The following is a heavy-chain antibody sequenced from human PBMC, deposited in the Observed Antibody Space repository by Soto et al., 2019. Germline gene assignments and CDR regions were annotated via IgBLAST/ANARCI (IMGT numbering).Heavy chain of an antibody. CDR3: ARGRAGFWSGYFTY. CDR2: INPNSGGT. Sequence: ASVKVSCKASGYTFTGYYMHWVRQAPGQGLEWMGWINPNSGGTNYAQKFQGWVTMTRDTSISTAYMELSRLRSDDTAVYYCARGRAGFWSGYFTYWGQGTLVTVSS. J-gene: IGHJ4*02. D-gene: IGHD3-3*01. V-gene: IGHV1-2*04. CDR1: GYTFTGYY.